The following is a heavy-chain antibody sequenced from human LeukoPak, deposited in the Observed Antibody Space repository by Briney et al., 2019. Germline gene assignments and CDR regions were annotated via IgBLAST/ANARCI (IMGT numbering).Heavy chain of an antibody. CDR2: INPNSGGT. CDR1: GYTFTGYY. CDR3: AREGIAAAGTHYYYYGMDV. V-gene: IGHV1-2*02. Sequence: ASVKVSCKASGYTFTGYYMHWVRQAPGQGLEWMGWINPNSGGTNYAQKFQGRVTMTRDTSISTAYMELSRLRSDDTAVYYCAREGIAAAGTHYYYYGMDVWGQGTTVTVSS. J-gene: IGHJ6*02. D-gene: IGHD6-13*01.